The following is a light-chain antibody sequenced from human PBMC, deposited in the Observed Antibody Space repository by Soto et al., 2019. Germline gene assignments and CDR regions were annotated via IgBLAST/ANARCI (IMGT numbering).Light chain of an antibody. Sequence: QSALTQPASVSGSPGQSITISCTGTSSDVGDYNYVSWYQQHPGKAPKLMIFDVSNRPSGVSNRFSGSKSGNTASLTISGLSAEDEADYYCSSYTSSSTRVFGTGTKVTVL. J-gene: IGLJ1*01. V-gene: IGLV2-14*01. CDR1: SSDVGDYNY. CDR3: SSYTSSSTRV. CDR2: DVS.